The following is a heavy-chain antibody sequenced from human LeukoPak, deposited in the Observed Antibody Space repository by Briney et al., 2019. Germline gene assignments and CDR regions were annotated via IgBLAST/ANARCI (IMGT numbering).Heavy chain of an antibody. J-gene: IGHJ4*02. CDR2: ISAYNGNT. D-gene: IGHD3-22*01. Sequence: ASVKVSCTASGYTFTSYGISWVRQAPGQGLEWMGWISAYNGNTNYAQKLQGRVTMTTDTSTSTAYMELRSLRSDDTAVYYCARDRGDRNYYDSSGYYNYFDYWGQGTLVTVSS. CDR3: ARDRGDRNYYDSSGYYNYFDY. CDR1: GYTFTSYG. V-gene: IGHV1-18*01.